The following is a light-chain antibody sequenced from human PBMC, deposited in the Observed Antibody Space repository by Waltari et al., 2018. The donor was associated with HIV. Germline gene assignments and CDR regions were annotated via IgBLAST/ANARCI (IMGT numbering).Light chain of an antibody. CDR3: CSYAGSESSEV. CDR2: DVT. V-gene: IGLV2-23*02. J-gene: IGLJ2*01. CDR1: STTIASNNS. Sequence: QSALPQPPSLSRSPARSPTLSGTVSSTTIASNNSVSRYQQHPGKAPKLLIYDVTNRPSGVSNRFSGSKSGNTASLTIAGLQAEDEADYHCCSYAGSESSEVFGGGTKLTVL.